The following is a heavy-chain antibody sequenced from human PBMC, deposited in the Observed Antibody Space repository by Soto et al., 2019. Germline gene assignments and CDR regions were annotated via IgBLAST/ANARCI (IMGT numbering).Heavy chain of an antibody. J-gene: IGHJ4*02. V-gene: IGHV3-30-3*01. CDR2: ISYDGSDK. CDR3: ARDYYKYYDSSGYYRSPAY. Sequence: GGSLRLSCAASGFTFSSYAMHWVRQAPGKGLDWVALISYDGSDKDYADSLKGRFTISRDNSRNTLFLQMNSLRAEDTAVYYCARDYYKYYDSSGYYRSPAYWGQGTLVTVSS. CDR1: GFTFSSYA. D-gene: IGHD3-22*01.